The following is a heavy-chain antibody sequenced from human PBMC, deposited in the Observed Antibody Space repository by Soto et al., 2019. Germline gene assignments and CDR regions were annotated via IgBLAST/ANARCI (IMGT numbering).Heavy chain of an antibody. V-gene: IGHV3-23*01. D-gene: IGHD3-22*01. Sequence: EVQLLESGGGLVQPGGSLRLSCAASGFTFSRSAMSWVRQAPGKGLEWVAVISGSGGTPYYADSVKGRFSISRDNSKDTLFLQMNSLRVEDTAIYYCAKRNYYDGSGYYGAFDIWGQGTMVTVSS. CDR3: AKRNYYDGSGYYGAFDI. J-gene: IGHJ3*02. CDR2: ISGSGGTP. CDR1: GFTFSRSA.